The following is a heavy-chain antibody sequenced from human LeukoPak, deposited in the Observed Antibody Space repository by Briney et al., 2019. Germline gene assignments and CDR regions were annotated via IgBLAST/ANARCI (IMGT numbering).Heavy chain of an antibody. J-gene: IGHJ6*03. CDR3: ARDPYSGSYGNCYYYYMDV. CDR2: ITSTSSYI. D-gene: IGHD1-26*01. V-gene: IGHV3-21*01. CDR1: GFTFSSYG. Sequence: GGSLRLSCAASGFTFSSYGMHWIRQAPGKGLEWISSITSTSSYIYYADSVRGRFTISRDNAKNSLYLQMHSLRAEDTALYFCARDPYSGSYGNCYYYYMDVWGKGTTVTISS.